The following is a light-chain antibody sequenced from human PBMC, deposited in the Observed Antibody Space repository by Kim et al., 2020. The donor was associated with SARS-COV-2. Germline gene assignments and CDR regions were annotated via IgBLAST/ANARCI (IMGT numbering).Light chain of an antibody. Sequence: KVTNSGTGSIVSIASNNVQGYQQRPGRAPTTVIYEDNQRPSGVPDRFSGSIDSSSNSASLTISGLKTEDEADYYCQSYDSSNLWVFGGGTQLTVL. CDR1: IVSIASNN. CDR2: EDN. CDR3: QSYDSSNLWV. V-gene: IGLV6-57*02. J-gene: IGLJ3*02.